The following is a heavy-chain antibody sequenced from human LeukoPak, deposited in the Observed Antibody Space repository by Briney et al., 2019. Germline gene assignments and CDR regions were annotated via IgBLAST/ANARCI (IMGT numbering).Heavy chain of an antibody. Sequence: GGSLRLSCAASGFTFSSYGMHWVRQAPGKGLEWVAVISYDGSNKYYADSVKGRFTISRDDSKNTLYVQMNSLRVDDAAVYYCAEDSGYASAFDIWGQGTMVTVSS. CDR1: GFTFSSYG. D-gene: IGHD5-12*01. V-gene: IGHV3-30*18. CDR3: AEDSGYASAFDI. J-gene: IGHJ3*02. CDR2: ISYDGSNK.